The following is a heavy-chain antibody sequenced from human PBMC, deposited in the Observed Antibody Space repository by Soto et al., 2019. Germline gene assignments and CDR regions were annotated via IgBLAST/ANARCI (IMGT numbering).Heavy chain of an antibody. CDR2: IKQDGSEK. D-gene: IGHD2-21*01. Sequence: EVQLVESGGGLVQPGGSLRLSCAASGFTFSSYWMSWVRQAPGKGLEWVANIKQDGSEKYYVDSVKGRFTISRDNAKNSLYLQMNSLRAEDTAVYYCARDRGDWNYYYYYMDVWDKGTTVTVSS. J-gene: IGHJ6*03. CDR1: GFTFSSYW. V-gene: IGHV3-7*01. CDR3: ARDRGDWNYYYYYMDV.